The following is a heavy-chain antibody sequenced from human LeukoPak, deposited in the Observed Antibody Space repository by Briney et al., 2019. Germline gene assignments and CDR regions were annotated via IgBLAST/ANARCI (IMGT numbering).Heavy chain of an antibody. CDR3: ARDDRGWELPNGFDI. CDR1: GGSISSYY. CDR2: IYYSGST. D-gene: IGHD1-26*01. J-gene: IGHJ3*02. V-gene: IGHV4-59*01. Sequence: PSETLSLTCTVSGGSISSYYWSWIRQPPGKGLEWIGYIYYSGSTNYNPSLKSRVTVSLDTSKNQFSLKLTSVTAADTAVYYCARDDRGWELPNGFDIWGQGTMVTVSS.